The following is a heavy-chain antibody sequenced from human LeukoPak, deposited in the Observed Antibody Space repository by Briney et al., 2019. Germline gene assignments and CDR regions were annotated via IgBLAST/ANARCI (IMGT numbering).Heavy chain of an antibody. D-gene: IGHD3-10*01. V-gene: IGHV3-33*08. CDR3: AREKSRLITMVRGVLHDAFDI. CDR2: ISSDGGTP. J-gene: IGHJ3*02. Sequence: GGSLRLSCAASGFTFRNYGMHWVRQAPGKGLEWVAVISSDGGTPYYADSVKGRFSISRDNSKNTLYLQMNSLRAEDTAVYYCAREKSRLITMVRGVLHDAFDIWGQGTMVTVSS. CDR1: GFTFRNYG.